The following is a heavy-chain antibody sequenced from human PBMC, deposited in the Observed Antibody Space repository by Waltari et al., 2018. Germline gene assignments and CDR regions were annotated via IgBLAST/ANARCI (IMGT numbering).Heavy chain of an antibody. J-gene: IGHJ4*02. D-gene: IGHD3-3*01. CDR2: INHSAST. CDR3: ARVFHDFWSGYYTGIDY. CDR1: GGSFSGYY. Sequence: QVPLQQWGAGLLKPSETLSLTCAVYGGSFSGYYWSWSRQPPGKGLEWIGEINHSASTNYNPSLKSRVTISVDTSKNQFSLKLSSVTAADTAVYYCARVFHDFWSGYYTGIDYWGQGTLVTVSS. V-gene: IGHV4-34*01.